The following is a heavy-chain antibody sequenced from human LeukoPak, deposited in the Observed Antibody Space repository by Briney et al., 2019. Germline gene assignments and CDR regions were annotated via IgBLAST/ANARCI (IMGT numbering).Heavy chain of an antibody. CDR3: ARVPSIAARPGPYYYYYMDV. Sequence: SVKVSCKASGGTFSSYAISWVRQAPGQGLEWMGGIIPIFGTANYAQKFQGRVTITADESTSTAYMELSSLRSEDTAVYYCARVPSIAARPGPYYYYYMDVWGKGTTVTVSS. J-gene: IGHJ6*03. D-gene: IGHD6-6*01. V-gene: IGHV1-69*01. CDR2: IIPIFGTA. CDR1: GGTFSSYA.